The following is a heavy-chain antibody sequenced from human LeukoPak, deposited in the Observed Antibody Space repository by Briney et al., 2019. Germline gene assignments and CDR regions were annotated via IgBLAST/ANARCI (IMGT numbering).Heavy chain of an antibody. CDR1: GFTFSSYS. CDR3: ARGNLYYDSSGFDY. CDR2: ISTSSSYI. V-gene: IGHV3-21*01. D-gene: IGHD3-22*01. J-gene: IGHJ4*02. Sequence: GESLRLSCAASGFTFSSYSMNWVRQAPGKGLEWVSSISTSSSYIYYADSVKGRFTVSRDNAKKSLYVQMNSLRAEDTAVYYCARGNLYYDSSGFDYWGQGTLVTVSS.